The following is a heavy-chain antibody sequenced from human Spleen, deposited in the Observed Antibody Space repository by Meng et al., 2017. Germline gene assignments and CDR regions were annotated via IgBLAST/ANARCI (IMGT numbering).Heavy chain of an antibody. CDR2: ISSAVNYI. CDR1: GFTFSSYS. Sequence: EVELVESWGGLVKPGGSLRLSCAASGFTFSSYSMNWVRQAPGKGLEWVSSISSAVNYIYYADSVKGRFTISRDNAKNSLYLQMDSLRAEDTAIYYCARVSWTGYYFDYWGQGTLVTVSS. D-gene: IGHD3/OR15-3a*01. V-gene: IGHV3-21*01. CDR3: ARVSWTGYYFDY. J-gene: IGHJ4*02.